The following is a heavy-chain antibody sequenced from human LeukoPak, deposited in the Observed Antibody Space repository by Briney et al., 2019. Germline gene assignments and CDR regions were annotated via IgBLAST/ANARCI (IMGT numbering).Heavy chain of an antibody. V-gene: IGHV1-18*01. D-gene: IGHD2-21*02. CDR1: SYTFTNYG. J-gene: IGHJ4*02. CDR2: ISTYNGHT. CDR3: ARGTASNDY. Sequence: ASVKVSCKASSYTFTNYGINWVRQAPGQGLEWMGWISTYNGHTNYAQNFHGRVTMTTDTSTTTAFMELRSLRSGDTAVYYCARGTASNDYWGQGTLVTVSS.